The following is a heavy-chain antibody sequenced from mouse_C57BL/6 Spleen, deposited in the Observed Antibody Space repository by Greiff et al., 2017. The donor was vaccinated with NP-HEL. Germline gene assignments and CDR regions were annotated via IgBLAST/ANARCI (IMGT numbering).Heavy chain of an antibody. Sequence: QVQLQQPGAELVRPGSSVKLSCKASGYTFTSYWMHWVKQRPIQGLEWIGNIDPSDSETHYIQKFKDKATLTVDKSSSTAYMQLSSLTSEDSAVYYCAFYYGSSLYCYALDYWGQGTSVTVSS. CDR3: AFYYGSSLYCYALDY. CDR2: IDPSDSET. CDR1: GYTFTSYW. D-gene: IGHD1-1*01. V-gene: IGHV1-52*01. J-gene: IGHJ4*01.